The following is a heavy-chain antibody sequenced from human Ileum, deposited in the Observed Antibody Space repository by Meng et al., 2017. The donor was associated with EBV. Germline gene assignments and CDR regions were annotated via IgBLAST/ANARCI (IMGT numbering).Heavy chain of an antibody. CDR1: GVSISSGVYH. D-gene: IGHD1-26*01. CDR2: CSGGT. J-gene: IGHJ4*02. Sequence: QLQLQESGPGLVKPSQTLSLTCAVSGVSISSGVYHWSWIRQPPGKGLEWIGCSGGTYYNPSLKSRLTISGDTSKTRFSLKLNSATAADTAVYYCAIYAVGGSGQGYWGQGTLVTVSS. CDR3: AIYAVGGSGQGY. V-gene: IGHV4-30-4*01.